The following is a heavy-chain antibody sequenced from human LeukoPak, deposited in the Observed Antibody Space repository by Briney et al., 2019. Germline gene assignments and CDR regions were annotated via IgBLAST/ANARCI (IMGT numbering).Heavy chain of an antibody. CDR2: IIPIFGTA. CDR1: VGTFSIYA. J-gene: IGHJ4*02. CDR3: ALNLYGDYLLFDY. V-gene: IGHV1-69*01. D-gene: IGHD4-17*01. Sequence: SVTVSFKASVGTFSIYAISWVRLAPGQGLEWMGGIIPIFGTANYAQKFQGRVTITADESTSTAYMELSSLRSEDTAVYYCALNLYGDYLLFDYWGQGTLVTVSS.